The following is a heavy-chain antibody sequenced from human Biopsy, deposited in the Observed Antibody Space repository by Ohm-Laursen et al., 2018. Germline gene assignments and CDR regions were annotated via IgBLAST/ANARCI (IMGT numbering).Heavy chain of an antibody. D-gene: IGHD3-3*01. Sequence: SVKVPCKTSGGPSSNYAFSWVRQAPGQGLEWVGRIVPILGHLNYAQRFQGRVSITADKSTTYVYMELSRLTSGDTAVYYCAADADGYYTEFDYWGPGTLVTVSS. CDR1: GGPSSNYA. J-gene: IGHJ4*02. CDR3: AADADGYYTEFDY. V-gene: IGHV1-69*04. CDR2: IVPILGHL.